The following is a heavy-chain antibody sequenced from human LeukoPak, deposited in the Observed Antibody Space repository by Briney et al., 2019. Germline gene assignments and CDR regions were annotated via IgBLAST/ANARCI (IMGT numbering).Heavy chain of an antibody. J-gene: IGHJ4*02. V-gene: IGHV4-59*08. CDR2: IYYSGST. CDR1: GGSISSYY. D-gene: IGHD5-24*01. CDR3: ARHAPGDGHKAYYFDY. Sequence: SETLSLTCTVSGGSISSYYWSWIRQPPGKGLEWIGYIYYSGSTNYNPSLKSRVTISVDTSKNKFALKLSSVTAAATAVYYCARHAPGDGHKAYYFDYWGQGTLVTVSS.